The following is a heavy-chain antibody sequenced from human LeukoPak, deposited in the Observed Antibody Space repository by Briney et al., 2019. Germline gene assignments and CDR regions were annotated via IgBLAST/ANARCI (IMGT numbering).Heavy chain of an antibody. Sequence: SETLSLTCTVSGGSISSFYWSWVRQPPGKGLEWIGEISHSGTTYFNPSLKSRVTVSVDTSKSQFSLRLDSMTAADTAVYYCARGGLDTRRGGYFDYWGQGILVTVSS. J-gene: IGHJ4*02. CDR1: GGSISSFY. D-gene: IGHD5-18*01. CDR2: ISHSGTT. V-gene: IGHV4-34*01. CDR3: ARGGLDTRRGGYFDY.